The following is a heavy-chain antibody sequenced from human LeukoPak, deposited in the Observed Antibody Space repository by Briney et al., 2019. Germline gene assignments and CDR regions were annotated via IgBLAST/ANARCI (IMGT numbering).Heavy chain of an antibody. Sequence: SETLSLTCTVSGCSINNYYWSWIRQPAGKGLEWIGRIYTRGSTNYNPSLKSRVTMSVDTYKNQFSLKLSSVTDADTAVYYCARGRYCSADICSGGDAFDIWGQGTMVSVSS. D-gene: IGHD2-15*01. J-gene: IGHJ3*02. CDR1: GCSINNYY. CDR3: ARGRYCSADICSGGDAFDI. V-gene: IGHV4-4*07. CDR2: IYTRGST.